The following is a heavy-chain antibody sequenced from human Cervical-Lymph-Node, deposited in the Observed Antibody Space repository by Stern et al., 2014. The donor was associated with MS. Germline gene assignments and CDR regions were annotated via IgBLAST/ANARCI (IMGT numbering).Heavy chain of an antibody. D-gene: IGHD5-24*01. CDR3: ARYNVRDWLEP. J-gene: IGHJ5*02. V-gene: IGHV4-34*01. CDR1: GGSFSGYY. CDR2: INHSGST. Sequence: QVQLQQWGAGLLKPSETLSLTCGVYGGSFSGYYWSWIRQPPGKGLEWIGEINHSGSTNYNPSLKSRVNISADTSRSQFSLKLGSVTAADTAVYYCARYNVRDWLEPWGQGTLVIVSS.